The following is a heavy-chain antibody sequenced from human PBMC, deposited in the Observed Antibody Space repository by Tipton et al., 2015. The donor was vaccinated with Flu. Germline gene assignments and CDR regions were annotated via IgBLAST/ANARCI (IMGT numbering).Heavy chain of an antibody. V-gene: IGHV4-39*07. J-gene: IGHJ5*02. CDR3: ARRDYSNYVSEPKNWFDP. CDR1: GDSIRSSNYY. CDR2: TFHSGNA. D-gene: IGHD4-11*01. Sequence: TLSLTRGVSGDSIRSSNYYWGWIRQPPGKGLEWIGNTFHSGNAYLNPSLKSRVTISIDTSRNQFSLKLNSVTAGDTAVYYCARRDYSNYVSEPKNWFDPWGQGALVTVSS.